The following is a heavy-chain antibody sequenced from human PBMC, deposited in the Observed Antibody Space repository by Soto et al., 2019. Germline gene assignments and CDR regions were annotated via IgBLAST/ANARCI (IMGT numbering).Heavy chain of an antibody. D-gene: IGHD2-15*01. J-gene: IGHJ4*02. CDR1: GFSFSVYG. Sequence: GGSLRLSCETSGFSFSVYGMRWVRQAPGKGLEWVAVIWYDASKQFYAASVEGRFTISRDNSKAILYLQMNSLRAEDTAVYYCAAWAEGATEVHWGQGTLVTVSS. CDR2: IWYDASKQ. V-gene: IGHV3-33*01. CDR3: AAWAEGATEVH.